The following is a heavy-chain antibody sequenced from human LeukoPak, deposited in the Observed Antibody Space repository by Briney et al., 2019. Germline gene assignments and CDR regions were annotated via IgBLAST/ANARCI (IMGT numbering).Heavy chain of an antibody. CDR2: INPNSGGT. CDR1: GYTFTGYY. Sequence: GASVKVSCKASGYTFTGYYMHWVRQAPGQGLEWMGWINPNSGGTNYAQKFQGRVTMTRDTSISTAYMELSRLRSDDTAVYYCAGGVVRYSYGRRAPNYYMDVWGKGTTVTISS. CDR3: AGGVVRYSYGRRAPNYYMDV. J-gene: IGHJ6*03. D-gene: IGHD5-18*01. V-gene: IGHV1-2*02.